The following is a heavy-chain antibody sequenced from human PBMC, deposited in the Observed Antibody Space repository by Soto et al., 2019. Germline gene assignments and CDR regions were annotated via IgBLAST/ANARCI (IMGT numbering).Heavy chain of an antibody. J-gene: IGHJ4*02. CDR2: ISANNGNT. D-gene: IGHD1-26*01. Sequence: QVQLVQSGAEVKKPGASVKVSCKASGYTFTNYGISWVRQAPGQGLEWMGWISANNGNTNYAQKLQGRVTMTTDTSTSTAYVELRSLRSDDTAVDYCARDRGSYALDYWGQGTLVTVSS. V-gene: IGHV1-18*01. CDR1: GYTFTNYG. CDR3: ARDRGSYALDY.